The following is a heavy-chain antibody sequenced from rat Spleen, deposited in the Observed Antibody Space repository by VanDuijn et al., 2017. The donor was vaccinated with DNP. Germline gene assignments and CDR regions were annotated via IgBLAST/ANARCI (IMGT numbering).Heavy chain of an antibody. CDR3: TRGLRVYYFDY. Sequence: EVQLVESGGGLVQPGRSLKLSCAASGFTFGDYAMAWVRQSPQKGLEWVATISPSGGDTFYRDSVKGRFTISRDNAKNTLYLQMNSLRSEDTATYYCTRGLRVYYFDYWGQGVMVTVSS. CDR1: GFTFGDYA. V-gene: IGHV5-46*01. D-gene: IGHD1-11*01. CDR2: ISPSGGDT. J-gene: IGHJ2*01.